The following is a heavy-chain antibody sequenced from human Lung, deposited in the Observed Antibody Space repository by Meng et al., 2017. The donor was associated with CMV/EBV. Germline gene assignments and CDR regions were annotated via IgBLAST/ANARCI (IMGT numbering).Heavy chain of an antibody. Sequence: GGSXRLXCAASGFTFSSHAMTWVRQAPGKGLDWVSVISGSGGRTYYADSVKGRFTVSRDNFKNTLYLQMSSLRADDTAVYYCAKNADVATYYDFWGGLAGVDVWXQGTMVTVSS. J-gene: IGHJ6*01. CDR3: AKNADVATYYDFWGGLAGVDV. CDR1: GFTFSSHA. D-gene: IGHD3-3*01. CDR2: ISGSGGRT. V-gene: IGHV3-23*01.